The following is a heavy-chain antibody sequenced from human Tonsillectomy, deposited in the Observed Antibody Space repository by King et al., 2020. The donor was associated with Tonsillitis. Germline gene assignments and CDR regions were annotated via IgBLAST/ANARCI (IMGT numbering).Heavy chain of an antibody. D-gene: IGHD3-10*01. Sequence: LQLVQSGAEVKKPGASVKVSCKASGYTFSNYYMHWVRQAPGQGLEWMGIINPSGGNTGYAQKFQGKVTMTRDTSTSTAYMELSSLRSEDTAVYYCARSNYGSGSPFDYWGQGTLVTISS. J-gene: IGHJ4*02. CDR2: INPSGGNT. V-gene: IGHV1-46*01. CDR3: ARSNYGSGSPFDY. CDR1: GYTFSNYY.